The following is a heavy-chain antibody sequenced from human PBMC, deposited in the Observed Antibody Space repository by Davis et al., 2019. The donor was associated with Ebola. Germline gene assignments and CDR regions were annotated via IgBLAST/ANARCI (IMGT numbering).Heavy chain of an antibody. CDR3: ARAGGFRSGWDLDY. CDR1: RFAFRTYP. D-gene: IGHD6-19*01. V-gene: IGHV3-30-3*01. CDR2: ISYDGGNK. J-gene: IGHJ4*02. Sequence: GGSLRLSCAGSRFAFRTYPMYWVRQAPVKGLEWVAVISYDGGNKYYADSVKGRFTISRDNSKNTLYLQVNSLRAEDTAVYYCARAGGFRSGWDLDYWGQGALVTVSS.